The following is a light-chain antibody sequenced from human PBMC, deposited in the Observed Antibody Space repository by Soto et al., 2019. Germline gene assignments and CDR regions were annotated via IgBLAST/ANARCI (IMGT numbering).Light chain of an antibody. CDR2: GAS. Sequence: EIVLTQSPDTLSLSPGERATLSCRASQSVSSNYLAWYQQKPGQAPRLLIYGASSRATGIPDRFSGSGSGTDFTLTISRLEPEDFAVYYCQQYGNSPPETFGQGTRLEIK. V-gene: IGKV3-20*01. CDR3: QQYGNSPPET. J-gene: IGKJ5*01. CDR1: QSVSSNY.